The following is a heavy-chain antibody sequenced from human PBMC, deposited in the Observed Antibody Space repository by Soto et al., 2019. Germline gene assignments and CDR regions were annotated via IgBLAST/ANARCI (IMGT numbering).Heavy chain of an antibody. CDR3: ARAGYYGSGKDAFDI. Sequence: EVQLVESGGGLVQPGGSLRLSCAASGFTFSSYDMHWVRQATGKCLEWVSAIGTAGDTYYPGSVKGRFTISRENAKNSLYLQMNSLRAGDTAVYYCARAGYYGSGKDAFDIWGQGTMVTVSS. J-gene: IGHJ3*02. D-gene: IGHD3-10*01. CDR2: IGTAGDT. CDR1: GFTFSSYD. V-gene: IGHV3-13*01.